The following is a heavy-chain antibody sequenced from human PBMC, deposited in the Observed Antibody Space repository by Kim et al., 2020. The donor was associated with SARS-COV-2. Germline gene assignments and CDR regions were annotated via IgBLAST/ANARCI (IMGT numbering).Heavy chain of an antibody. CDR2: ISSSSSYT. CDR3: ARDLRDTAYYDILTGYLFDAFDI. J-gene: IGHJ3*02. CDR1: GFTFSDYY. D-gene: IGHD3-9*01. Sequence: GGSLRLSCAASGFTFSDYYMSWIRQAPGKGLEWVSYISSSSSYTNYADSVKGRFTISRDNAKNSLYLQMNSLRAEDTAVYYCARDLRDTAYYDILTGYLFDAFDIWGQGTMVTVSS. V-gene: IGHV3-11*06.